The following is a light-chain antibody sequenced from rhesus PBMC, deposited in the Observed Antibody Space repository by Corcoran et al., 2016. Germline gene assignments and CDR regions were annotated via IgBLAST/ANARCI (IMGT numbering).Light chain of an antibody. CDR2: GAS. V-gene: IGKV3-31*02. J-gene: IGKJ3*01. CDR1: QRGSSY. Sequence: EVLMTQSPATLSLSPGETATISCRTSQRGSSYLAWYQQKPGLAPRLLIYGASSRATGIPARFSGSGSGTDFTLTISSLEPEDFAVYYCQETSNLFTFGPGTKRDIK. CDR3: QETSNLFT.